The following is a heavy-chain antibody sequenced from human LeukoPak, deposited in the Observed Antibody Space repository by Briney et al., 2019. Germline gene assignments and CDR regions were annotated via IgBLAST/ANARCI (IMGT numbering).Heavy chain of an antibody. J-gene: IGHJ4*02. CDR1: GFPFSNNW. Sequence: PGGSLRPSCVASGFPFSNNWTHWVRQAPGKGLVWVSRINNDGSTTNYADSVKGRFTISRDNARRTLYLQVNSLRAEDTAMYYCTRDLKDWGQGALVTVSS. CDR3: TRDLKD. V-gene: IGHV3-74*01. CDR2: INNDGSTT.